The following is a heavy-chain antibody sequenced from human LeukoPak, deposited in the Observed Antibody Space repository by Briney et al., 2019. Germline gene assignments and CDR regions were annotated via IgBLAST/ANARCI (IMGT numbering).Heavy chain of an antibody. Sequence: GGSLRLSCAASGFTVSSNYMSWVRQAPGKGLEWVSVIYSGGSTYYADSVKGRFTISRQNYKNTLYLQMNSLRAEDTAVYYCARDLFGAGKNYWGQGTLVTVSS. D-gene: IGHD3-16*01. CDR3: ARDLFGAGKNY. CDR1: GFTVSSNY. CDR2: IYSGGST. V-gene: IGHV3-53*04. J-gene: IGHJ4*02.